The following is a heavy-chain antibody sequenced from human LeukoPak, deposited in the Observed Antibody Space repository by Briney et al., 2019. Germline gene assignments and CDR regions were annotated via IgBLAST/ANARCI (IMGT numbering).Heavy chain of an antibody. CDR1: SGSISTYY. Sequence: SETLSLTCTVSSGSISTYYWSWIRQPPGKGLERLGYIYNSGRNNYNPSLQSRLTISVNTSKNQFSLKLSSVTAADTAVYYCARGIGYSGSYSHALDFWGRGTLVTVSS. CDR2: IYNSGRN. J-gene: IGHJ3*01. D-gene: IGHD1-26*01. CDR3: ARGIGYSGSYSHALDF. V-gene: IGHV4-59*01.